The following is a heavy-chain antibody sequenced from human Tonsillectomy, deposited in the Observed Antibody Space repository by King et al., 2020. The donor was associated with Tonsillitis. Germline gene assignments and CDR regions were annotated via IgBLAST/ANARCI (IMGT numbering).Heavy chain of an antibody. D-gene: IGHD3-10*01. V-gene: IGHV3-23*04. CDR3: AKLGSFDY. CDR2: ISGSGGSP. Sequence: VQLVESGGGLVQPGGSLRLSCAASGFTFSSYAMSLFRQAPGKGLGWVSVISGSGGSPYYADSVKGRFTISRDNSKNTLYLQMNSLRAEDTAVYYCAKLGSFDYWGQGTLVTVSS. J-gene: IGHJ4*02. CDR1: GFTFSSYA.